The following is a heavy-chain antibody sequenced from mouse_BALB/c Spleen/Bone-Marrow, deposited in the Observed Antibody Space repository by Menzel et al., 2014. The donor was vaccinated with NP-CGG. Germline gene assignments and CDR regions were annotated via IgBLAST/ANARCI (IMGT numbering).Heavy chain of an antibody. D-gene: IGHD2-2*01. CDR2: ISYSGST. V-gene: IGHV3-8*02. CDR3: VRFGYDYALDY. Sequence: EVKVVESGPSLVKPSQTLSLTCSVTGDSITSGYWNWIRKFPGNKLEYMGYISYSGSTYYNPSLKGRISITRDTSKNQYYLQLKSVTTEDTATYYCVRFGYDYALDYWGQGTSVIVSS. J-gene: IGHJ4*01. CDR1: GDSITSGY.